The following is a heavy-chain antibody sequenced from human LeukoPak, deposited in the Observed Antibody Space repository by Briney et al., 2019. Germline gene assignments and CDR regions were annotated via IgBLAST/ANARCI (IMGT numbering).Heavy chain of an antibody. CDR3: ARVYGSGSGIDY. CDR1: GFTFSSYS. CDR2: ISSSSSYI. Sequence: PGGSLRLSCAASGFTFSSYSMNWVRQAPGKGLEWVSSISSSSSYIYYADSVEGRFTISRDNAKNSLYLQMNSLRAEDTAVYYCARVYGSGSGIDYWGQGTLVTVSS. D-gene: IGHD3-10*01. J-gene: IGHJ4*02. V-gene: IGHV3-21*01.